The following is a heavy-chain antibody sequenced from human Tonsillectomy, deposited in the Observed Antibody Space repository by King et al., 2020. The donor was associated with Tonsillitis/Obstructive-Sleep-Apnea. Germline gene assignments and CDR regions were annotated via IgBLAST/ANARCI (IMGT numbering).Heavy chain of an antibody. J-gene: IGHJ4*02. CDR3: TTYDFWSGYSYYFDY. Sequence: DVQLVESGGGLVKPGGSLSLSCAASGFTFSNAWMSWVRQAPGKGLEWVGRIKSKTDGGTTDYAAPVKGRFTISRDDSKNTLYLQMNSLKTEDTAVYYCTTYDFWSGYSYYFDYWGQGTLVTVSS. D-gene: IGHD3-3*01. CDR1: GFTFSNAW. CDR2: IKSKTDGGTT. V-gene: IGHV3-15*01.